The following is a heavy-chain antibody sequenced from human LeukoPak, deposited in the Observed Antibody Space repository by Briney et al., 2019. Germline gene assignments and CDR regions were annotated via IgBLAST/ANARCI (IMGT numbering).Heavy chain of an antibody. CDR3: ARHKARGSSGPGGFDY. V-gene: IGHV3-7*01. CDR1: GFTFSSYW. CDR2: IKQDGSEK. Sequence: TGGSLRLSCAASGFTFSSYWMSWVRQAPGKGLEWVANIKQDGSEKYYVDSVKGRFTISRDNAKNSLYLQMNSLRAEDTAVYYCARHKARGSSGPGGFDYWGQGTLVTVSS. J-gene: IGHJ4*02. D-gene: IGHD6-6*01.